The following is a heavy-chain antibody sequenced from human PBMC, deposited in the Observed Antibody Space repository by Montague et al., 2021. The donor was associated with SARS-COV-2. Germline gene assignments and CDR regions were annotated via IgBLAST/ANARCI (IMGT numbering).Heavy chain of an antibody. Sequence: SLRLSCAASGFTFSSYWMSWVRQAPGKGLVWVAHIKQDGSEKYYVDSVKGRFTISRDNAKNSLYLQMNSLRAEDTAVYYCARDFQSDSSGYYYYGMDVWGQGTTVTVSS. CDR1: GFTFSSYW. CDR2: IKQDGSEK. D-gene: IGHD3-22*01. J-gene: IGHJ6*02. CDR3: ARDFQSDSSGYYYYGMDV. V-gene: IGHV3-7*01.